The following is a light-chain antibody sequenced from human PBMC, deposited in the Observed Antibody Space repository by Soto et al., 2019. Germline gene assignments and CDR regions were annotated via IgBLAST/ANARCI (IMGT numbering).Light chain of an antibody. J-gene: IGLJ2*01. V-gene: IGLV3-9*01. CDR3: QVWDSTTAVL. Sequence: SYELTQPLSVSVALGQTARITCGGSNIGGKSVHWYQKRPGQAPVVVMYRDYHRPSEIPERFSGSNSGNTATLTISRAQAGDEADYYCQVWDSTTAVLFGGGTKLTVL. CDR1: NIGGKS. CDR2: RDY.